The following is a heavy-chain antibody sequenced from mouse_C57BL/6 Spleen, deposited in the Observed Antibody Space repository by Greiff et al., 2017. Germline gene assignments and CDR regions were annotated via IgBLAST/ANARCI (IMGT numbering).Heavy chain of an antibody. Sequence: VQLQQSGPELVKPGASVKISCKASGYSFTDYNMNWVKQSHGKSLEWIGVIHPNYGTTSYNQKFKGKATLTVDQSSSTAYMQLNSLTSEDSAVYYYALTVTGAYAMDYWAQGTSVNVPS. CDR1: GYSFTDYN. D-gene: IGHD4-1*01. J-gene: IGHJ4*01. CDR2: IHPNYGTT. CDR3: ALTVTGAYAMDY. V-gene: IGHV1-39*01.